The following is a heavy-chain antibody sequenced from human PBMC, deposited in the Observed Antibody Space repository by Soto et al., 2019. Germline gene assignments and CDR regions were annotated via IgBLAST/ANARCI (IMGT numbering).Heavy chain of an antibody. D-gene: IGHD3-10*01. V-gene: IGHV1-3*03. J-gene: IGHJ3*02. CDR2: INAGNGNT. Sequence: ASVKVSCKASGYTFTYYSVYWVRQAPGQRLEWMGWINAGNGNTKYSQKFQGRVTITRDTSATSAYMELSSLRAEDMAVYYCARAFGYAFDIWGQGTVVTVSS. CDR1: GYTFTYYS. CDR3: ARAFGYAFDI.